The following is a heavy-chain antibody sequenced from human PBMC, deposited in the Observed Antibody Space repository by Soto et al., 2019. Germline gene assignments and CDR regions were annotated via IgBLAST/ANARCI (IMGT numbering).Heavy chain of an antibody. V-gene: IGHV1-69*01. D-gene: IGHD5-12*01. CDR3: ARADIVASTCFDY. CDR1: GGTFSSYT. CDR2: IIPMLDTT. Sequence: QVQLGQSGAEVKKPGSSVIVSCKASGGTFSSYTINWVRQAPGQGLEWVGGIIPMLDTTTLAEKFQGRVTITADDSTSTAYMELSSLRSEDTAMYYCARADIVASTCFDYWGQGTLVTVSS. J-gene: IGHJ4*02.